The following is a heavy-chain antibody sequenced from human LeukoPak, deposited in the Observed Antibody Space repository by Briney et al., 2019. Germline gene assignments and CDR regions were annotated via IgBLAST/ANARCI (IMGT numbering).Heavy chain of an antibody. CDR2: IYYSGST. D-gene: IGHD4-17*01. CDR1: GGSISSGDYY. Sequence: SETLSLTGIVSGGSISSGDYYWSWIRQPPGKGLEWIGYIYYSGSTYYNPSLQSRVIISVDTSKNQFSLKLTSVTAADTAVYYCARALYSMTTVTTEYWFDYWGQGTLVTVSS. CDR3: ARALYSMTTVTTEYWFDY. J-gene: IGHJ4*02. V-gene: IGHV4-30-4*01.